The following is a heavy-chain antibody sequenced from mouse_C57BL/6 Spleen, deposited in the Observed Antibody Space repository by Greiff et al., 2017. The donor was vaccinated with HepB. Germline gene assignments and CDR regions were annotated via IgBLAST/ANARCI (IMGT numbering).Heavy chain of an antibody. CDR2: IDPSDSYT. V-gene: IGHV1-69*01. Sequence: VQLQQPGAELVMPGASVKLSCKASGYTFTSYWMHWVKQRPGQGLEWIGEIDPSDSYTNYNQKFKGKSTLTVDKSSSTAYMQLSSLTSEDSAVYYCARPGSFYGSSFGYFDVWGTGTTVTVSS. CDR1: GYTFTSYW. D-gene: IGHD1-1*01. J-gene: IGHJ1*03. CDR3: ARPGSFYGSSFGYFDV.